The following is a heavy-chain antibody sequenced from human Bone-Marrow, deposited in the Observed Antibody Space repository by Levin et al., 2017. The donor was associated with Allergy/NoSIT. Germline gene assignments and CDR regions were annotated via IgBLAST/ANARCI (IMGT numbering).Heavy chain of an antibody. V-gene: IGHV3-73*01. D-gene: IGHD5-24*01. Sequence: GGSLRLSCAASGFTFSGSAMHWVRQASGKGLEWLGRIRSKANNYATAYPASVKGRFTISRDDSKNTAYLQMNSLKTEDTAVYYCARHLEDIDYWGQGTLVTVSS. CDR2: IRSKANNYAT. J-gene: IGHJ4*02. CDR3: ARHLEDIDY. CDR1: GFTFSGSA.